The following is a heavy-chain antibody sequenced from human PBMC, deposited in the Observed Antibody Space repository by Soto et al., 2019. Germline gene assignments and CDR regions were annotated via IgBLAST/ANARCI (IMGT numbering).Heavy chain of an antibody. D-gene: IGHD3-22*01. Sequence: GGSLRLSCGASGFIFSEYGMNWVRQAPGKGLEWVSSISSSSSYIYYADSVKGRFTISRDNAKNSLYLQMNSLRAEDTAVYYCARDLDDSSGYYYDNWFDPWGQGTLVTVSS. V-gene: IGHV3-21*01. CDR3: ARDLDDSSGYYYDNWFDP. J-gene: IGHJ5*02. CDR1: GFIFSEYG. CDR2: ISSSSSYI.